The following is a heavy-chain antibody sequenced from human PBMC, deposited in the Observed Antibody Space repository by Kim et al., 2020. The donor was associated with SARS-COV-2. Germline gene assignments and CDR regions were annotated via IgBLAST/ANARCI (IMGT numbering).Heavy chain of an antibody. CDR3: ERDYDY. CDR2: PDRSGK. V-gene: IGHV3-7*03. J-gene: IGHJ4*02. Sequence: PDRSGKYYVDSVKGRFTISRDNAKNSLYLQMESLRAEDTAVYYCERDYDYWGQGTLVTVSS.